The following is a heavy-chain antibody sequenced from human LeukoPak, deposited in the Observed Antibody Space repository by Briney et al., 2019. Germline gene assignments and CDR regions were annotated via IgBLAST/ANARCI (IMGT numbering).Heavy chain of an antibody. CDR3: ARGGSSGYYYG. J-gene: IGHJ4*02. CDR2: LYTSGST. CDR1: GGSISSYY. D-gene: IGHD3-22*01. V-gene: IGHV4-4*07. Sequence: PSEALSLTCTVSGGSISSYYWSWIRQPAGKGLEWIGRLYTSGSTNYNPSLKSRVTMSVGTSKNQFSLKLTSMTAADTAVYYCARGGSSGYYYGWGQGTLVTVSS.